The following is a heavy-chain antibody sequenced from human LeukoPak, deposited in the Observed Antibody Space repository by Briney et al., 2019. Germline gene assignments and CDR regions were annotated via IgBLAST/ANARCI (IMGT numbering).Heavy chain of an antibody. V-gene: IGHV3-23*01. D-gene: IGHD3-16*02. CDR3: AKDLDYDYIWGSYRYSTGHAFDI. CDR1: GLTFSSYA. Sequence: GGSLRLSCAASGLTFSSYAMSWVRQAPGKGLEWVSAISGSGGSTYYADSVKGRFTISRDNSKNTLYLQMNSLRAEDTAVYYCAKDLDYDYIWGSYRYSTGHAFDIWGQGTMVTVSS. J-gene: IGHJ3*02. CDR2: ISGSGGST.